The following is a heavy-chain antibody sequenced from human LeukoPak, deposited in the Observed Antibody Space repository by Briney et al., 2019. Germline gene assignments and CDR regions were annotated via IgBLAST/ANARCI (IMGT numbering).Heavy chain of an antibody. D-gene: IGHD3-22*01. V-gene: IGHV1-18*01. J-gene: IGHJ6*02. CDR1: GYTFTSYG. CDR2: ISGYNGNT. Sequence: GASVKVSCKASGYTFTSYGISWVRQAPGQGLEWMGWISGYNGNTKYAQKFQARVTMTTDTSTSTAYMELRSLRSDDTAVYYCASGYDSSGYSHYYYYYGMDVWGQGTTVTVSS. CDR3: ASGYDSSGYSHYYYYYGMDV.